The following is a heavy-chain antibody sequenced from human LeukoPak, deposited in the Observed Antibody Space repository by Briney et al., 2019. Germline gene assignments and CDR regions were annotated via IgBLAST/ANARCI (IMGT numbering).Heavy chain of an antibody. V-gene: IGHV5-51*01. CDR1: GYSFTSYW. Sequence: PGESLQISCKGSGYSFTSYWIAWVRPLPGKGLEWMGVIYPDDSDTRYSPSFQGQVTISADKSISTAYLQWSSLKASDTAMYYCARRSYGGKDFDQWGQGTLVTVSS. CDR2: IYPDDSDT. J-gene: IGHJ4*02. CDR3: ARRSYGGKDFDQ. D-gene: IGHD4-23*01.